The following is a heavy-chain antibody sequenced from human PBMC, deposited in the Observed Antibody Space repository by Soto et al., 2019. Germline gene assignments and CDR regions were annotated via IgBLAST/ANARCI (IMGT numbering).Heavy chain of an antibody. V-gene: IGHV4-30-4*01. D-gene: IGHD3-3*01. CDR1: GASISRGDIY. Sequence: SSETLSLTYTVSGASISRGDIYLNLIRVSPAKGLGGVGPTYNDGRPNYNPSLKSRVTISGDSSNNQVSLKLRSLSAADTAVYYCARGGVYDFWSGLFDWGQGTLVTVS. CDR2: TYNDGRP. J-gene: IGHJ4*02. CDR3: ARGGVYDFWSGLFD.